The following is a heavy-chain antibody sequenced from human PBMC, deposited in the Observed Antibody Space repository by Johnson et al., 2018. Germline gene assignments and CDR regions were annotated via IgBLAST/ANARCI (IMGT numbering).Heavy chain of an antibody. V-gene: IGHV3-49*03. CDR1: GFTFGISA. CDR2: ISSKTYGWTS. CDR3: TRLAVETSTPTHYYYGMDI. D-gene: IGHD5-18*01. Sequence: QLVESGGALVEPGRSLRLSCTASGFTFGISAMGWFRQAPGKGLEWVSFISSKTYGWTSEYAESVQGRFTISRDDSKDIGYLQMNSLRTEDTAVYCCTRLAVETSTPTHYYYGMDIWGHGPTVTVSS. J-gene: IGHJ6*02.